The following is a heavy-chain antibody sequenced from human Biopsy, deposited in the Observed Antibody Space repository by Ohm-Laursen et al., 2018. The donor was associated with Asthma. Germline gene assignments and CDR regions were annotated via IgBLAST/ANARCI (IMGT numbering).Heavy chain of an antibody. Sequence: GSSVTASCKAHGDILSSFGLKWARKAPGHGLEWMGGVIPIYGTTHPAQKFQGRVTITADESTSTAYMELTSLRKEDTAVDYCARGGYYGDRRHHNGLDVWGQGTTVTVSS. CDR3: ARGGYYGDRRHHNGLDV. CDR1: GDILSSFG. J-gene: IGHJ6*02. D-gene: IGHD4-17*01. CDR2: VIPIYGTT. V-gene: IGHV1-69*01.